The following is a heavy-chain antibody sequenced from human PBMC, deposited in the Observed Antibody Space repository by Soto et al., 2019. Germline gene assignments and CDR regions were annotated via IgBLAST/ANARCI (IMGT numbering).Heavy chain of an antibody. CDR2: ISSSSSYI. J-gene: IGHJ6*02. CDR3: AREHGGTDQQGDGMDV. CDR1: GFTFSSYS. D-gene: IGHD3-16*01. Sequence: GGSLRLSCAASGFTFSSYSMNWVRQAPGKGLEWVSSISSSSSYIYYADSVKGRFTISRDNAKNSLYLQMNSLRAEDTAVYYCAREHGGTDQQGDGMDVWGQGTTVTVSS. V-gene: IGHV3-21*01.